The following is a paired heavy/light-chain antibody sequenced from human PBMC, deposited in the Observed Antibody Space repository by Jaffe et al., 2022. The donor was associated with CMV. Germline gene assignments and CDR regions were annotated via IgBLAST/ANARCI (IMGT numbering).Light chain of an antibody. V-gene: IGKV3-20*01. CDR2: GAS. J-gene: IGKJ1*01. Sequence: EIVLTQSPGTLSLSPGERATLSCRASQSVSSFLAWYQQKPGQAPRLLIYGASSRATGIPDRFSGSGSGTDFTLTISRLEPEDFAVYYCQQYGSSPTFGQGTKVEIK. CDR3: QQYGSSPT. CDR1: QSVSSF.
Heavy chain of an antibody. CDR3: ARGSDYGAYVFDY. J-gene: IGHJ4*02. D-gene: IGHD4-17*01. Sequence: EVQLVDSGGALAQPGGSLRLSCAASGFIFSSYSMTWVRQAPGKGLEWISYISYGSHTIFYADSVKGRFTISRDNAKKLLYLQMNSLRDEDSAIYYCARGSDYGAYVFDYWGQGTLVIVAS. CDR2: ISYGSHTI. CDR1: GFIFSSYS. V-gene: IGHV3-48*02.